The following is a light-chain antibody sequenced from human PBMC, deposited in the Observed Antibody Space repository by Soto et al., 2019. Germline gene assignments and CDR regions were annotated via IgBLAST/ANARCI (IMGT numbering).Light chain of an antibody. V-gene: IGLV3-1*01. CDR3: QTWDNSTVV. Sequence: ELTQPPSVSVSPGQTARITCSGDKLGEKFACWYQQKPGQSPVVVIYEDKKRPSAIPERFSGSNSGNTATLTISGTEAMDEADYYCQTWDNSTVVFGGGTKLTVL. CDR1: KLGEKF. J-gene: IGLJ2*01. CDR2: EDK.